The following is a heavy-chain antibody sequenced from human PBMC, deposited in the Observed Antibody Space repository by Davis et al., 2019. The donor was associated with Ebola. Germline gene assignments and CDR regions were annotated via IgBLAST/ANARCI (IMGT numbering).Heavy chain of an antibody. V-gene: IGHV3-23*01. J-gene: IGHJ1*01. D-gene: IGHD3-16*02. Sequence: GESLKISCAASGFTFSSYAMSWVRQGPGKGLEWVSGISGSGGGTYYADSVKGRFTISRDNSKNTLYLQMNSLRAEDTAVYYCAKESESVRFFQHWGQGTLVNVSS. CDR3: AKESESVRFFQH. CDR1: GFTFSSYA. CDR2: ISGSGGGT.